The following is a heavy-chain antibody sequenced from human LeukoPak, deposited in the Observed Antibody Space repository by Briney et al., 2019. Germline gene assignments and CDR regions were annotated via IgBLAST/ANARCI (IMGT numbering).Heavy chain of an antibody. D-gene: IGHD4-23*01. CDR2: INPSGGST. V-gene: IGHV1-46*01. CDR3: ARDGYGGNPGGI. Sequence: ASVKVSCKASGYTFTSYYMHWVRQAPGQGLEWMGIINPSGGSTSYAQKFQGRVTMTRDTSTSTVYMELSSLRSEDTAVYFCARDGYGGNPGGIWGQGAIVTVSS. J-gene: IGHJ3*02. CDR1: GYTFTSYY.